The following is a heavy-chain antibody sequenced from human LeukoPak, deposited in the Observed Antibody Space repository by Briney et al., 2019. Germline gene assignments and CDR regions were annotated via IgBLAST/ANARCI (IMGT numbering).Heavy chain of an antibody. CDR3: AKCSLGSSDLDL. V-gene: IGHV3-23*01. J-gene: IGHJ5*02. CDR2: ISGSGGST. CDR1: GFTFSSYG. Sequence: PGGSLRLSCAASGFTFSSYGMSWVRQAPGKGLEWVSAISGSGGSTYYADSVKGRFTISRDNSKNTLYLQMNSLRAEDTAVYYCAKCSLGSSDLDLWGQGTLVTVSS. D-gene: IGHD2-2*01.